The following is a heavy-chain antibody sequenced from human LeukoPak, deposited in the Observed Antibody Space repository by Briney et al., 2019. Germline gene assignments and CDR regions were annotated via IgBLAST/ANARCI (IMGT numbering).Heavy chain of an antibody. CDR2: INHSRST. Sequence: PSETLSLTCAVYGGSFSGYYWTWVRQPPGKGLEWIGDINHSRSTNYNPSLKSRVTISVDTSTNQFSLRLSSLTAADTAVYYCARLGSIAAPKGDYWGQGTLVTVSS. CDR1: GGSFSGYY. V-gene: IGHV4-34*01. D-gene: IGHD6-6*01. J-gene: IGHJ4*02. CDR3: ARLGSIAAPKGDY.